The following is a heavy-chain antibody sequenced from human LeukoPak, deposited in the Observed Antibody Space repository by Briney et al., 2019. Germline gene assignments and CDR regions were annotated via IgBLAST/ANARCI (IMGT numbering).Heavy chain of an antibody. CDR2: LYTGGDT. D-gene: IGHD3-10*01. Sequence: PGGSLRLSCAVSGFTVSAHYMSWVRQAPGKGLECVSFLYTGGDTYYADSVKGRFIISRDNSKNTLYLQMNSLRAEDTAVYYCARGPGSRGIFDYWGQGTLVTVSS. CDR1: GFTVSAHY. J-gene: IGHJ4*02. V-gene: IGHV3-53*01. CDR3: ARGPGSRGIFDY.